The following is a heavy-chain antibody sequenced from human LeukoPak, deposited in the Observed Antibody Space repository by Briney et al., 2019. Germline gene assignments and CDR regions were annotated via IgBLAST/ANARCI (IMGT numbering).Heavy chain of an antibody. D-gene: IGHD1-14*01. J-gene: IGHJ3*02. CDR2: FDPEDGET. CDR1: GYTLTELS. CDR3: ARGNHRDADAFDI. Sequence: GASVKVSCKVSGYTLTELSMHWVRQAPGKGLEWMGGFDPEDGETIYAQKFQGRVTMTTDTSTSTAYMELRSLRYDDTAVYYCARGNHRDADAFDIWGQGTMVTVSS. V-gene: IGHV1-24*01.